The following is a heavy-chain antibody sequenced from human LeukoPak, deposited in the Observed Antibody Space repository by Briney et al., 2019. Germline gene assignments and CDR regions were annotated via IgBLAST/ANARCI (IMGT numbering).Heavy chain of an antibody. CDR3: AREEEMATGISDY. J-gene: IGHJ4*02. V-gene: IGHV3-21*01. D-gene: IGHD5-24*01. Sequence: GGSLRLSCEASGFTFSTCTMNWVRQAPGQGLEWVSSISSSSSYIYYADSVKGRFTISRDNAKNSLYLQMNSLRAEDTAVYYCAREEEMATGISDYWGQGTLVTVPT. CDR2: ISSSSSYI. CDR1: GFTFSTCT.